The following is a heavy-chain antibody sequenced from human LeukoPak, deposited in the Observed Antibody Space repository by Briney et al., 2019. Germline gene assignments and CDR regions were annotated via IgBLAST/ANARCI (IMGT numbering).Heavy chain of an antibody. CDR2: MLYRGST. J-gene: IGHJ4*02. D-gene: IGHD3-16*01. CDR1: GVSISTTSYY. Sequence: SETLSLTCTVSGVSISTTSYYWGWIRQTPGKGLEWIGSMLYRGSTYYSPSLRSRVIISVDASKNQFSLTLSAVTAADTAVYYCARQGGWGGALSFFDSWGQGTLVTVSS. CDR3: ARQGGWGGALSFFDS. V-gene: IGHV4-39*01.